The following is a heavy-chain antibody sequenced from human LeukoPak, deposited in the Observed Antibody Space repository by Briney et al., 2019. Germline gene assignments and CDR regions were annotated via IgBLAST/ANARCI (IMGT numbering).Heavy chain of an antibody. CDR2: IYSGGST. Sequence: SETLSLTCTVSGGSISSYYWSWIRQPAGKGLESIGRIYSGGSTNYNPSLKSRVTMSVDTPKNQFSLKLTSVTAADTAIYYCARDVSSRRYSSGWYWAYDYWGQGTLVTVSS. V-gene: IGHV4-4*07. D-gene: IGHD6-19*01. CDR3: ARDVSSRRYSSGWYWAYDY. J-gene: IGHJ4*02. CDR1: GGSISSYY.